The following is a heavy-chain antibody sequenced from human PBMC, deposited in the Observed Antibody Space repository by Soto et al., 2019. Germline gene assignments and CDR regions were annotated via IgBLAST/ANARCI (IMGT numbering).Heavy chain of an antibody. D-gene: IGHD6-6*01. CDR3: AKDQSIAAHSGPSDFDY. Sequence: GGSLRLSCAASGFTFSSYGMHWVRQAPGKGLEWVAVISYDGSNKYYADSVKGRFTISRDNSKNTLYLQMNSLRAEDTAVYYCAKDQSIAAHSGPSDFDYLGQGTLVTVSS. V-gene: IGHV3-30*18. CDR1: GFTFSSYG. J-gene: IGHJ4*02. CDR2: ISYDGSNK.